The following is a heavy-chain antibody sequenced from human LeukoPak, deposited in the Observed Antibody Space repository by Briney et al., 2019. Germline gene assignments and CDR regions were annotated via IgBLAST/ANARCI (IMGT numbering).Heavy chain of an antibody. Sequence: SETLSLTCTVSGGSVSSGSYYWSWIRQPPGKGLEWIGYIYYTGSTNYNPSLKSRVTMSVDTSKNQFSLKLSSVTAADTAVYYCAKLRSTMIRGVIDYWGQGTLVTVSS. D-gene: IGHD3-10*01. J-gene: IGHJ4*02. CDR2: IYYTGST. V-gene: IGHV4-61*01. CDR1: GGSVSSGSYY. CDR3: AKLRSTMIRGVIDY.